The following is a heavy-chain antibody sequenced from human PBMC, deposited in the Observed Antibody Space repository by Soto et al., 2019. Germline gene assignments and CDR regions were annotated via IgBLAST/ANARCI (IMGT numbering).Heavy chain of an antibody. Sequence: PSETLSLTCAVYGGAFRGFYWTWVMQTTGKGLEWIGEKEHGGSTTYNPSLQSRVSISLDLVRKQVSLQLTSVTAADSATYYCARGHIVSSNFYFMEVWGKGTTVTVSS. D-gene: IGHD3-16*02. J-gene: IGHJ6*03. CDR3: ARGHIVSSNFYFMEV. CDR2: KEHGGST. V-gene: IGHV4-34*01. CDR1: GGAFRGFY.